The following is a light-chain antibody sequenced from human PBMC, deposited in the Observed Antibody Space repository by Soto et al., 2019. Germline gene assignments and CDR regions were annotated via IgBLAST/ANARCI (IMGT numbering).Light chain of an antibody. CDR2: DVS. CDR1: SNDVGGHNY. CDR3: SSYTSSRV. J-gene: IGLJ1*01. Sequence: QSALTQPASVSGSPGQSITISCTGTSNDVGGHNYVSWYQHHPGKAPKLIIYDVSDRPSGVSNRFSGSKSGNTASLTISGLQAEDEADYYCSSYTSSRVFGTGTKFTVL. V-gene: IGLV2-14*03.